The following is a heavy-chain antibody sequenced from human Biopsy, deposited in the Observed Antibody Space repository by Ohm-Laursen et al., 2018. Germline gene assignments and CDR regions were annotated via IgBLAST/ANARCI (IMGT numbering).Heavy chain of an antibody. CDR2: IYYSGGT. J-gene: IGHJ3*02. CDR1: GGSMTGYE. CDR3: ARGEAGTYDALDI. Sequence: SETLSLTCSVSGGSMTGYEWSWLRLAPGKGLEWIGYIYYSGGTKYNPSLASRVTFSVDMSKSQFSLKLYSVTAADTAVYYCARGEAGTYDALDIWGQGTLVAVSA. V-gene: IGHV4-59*01. D-gene: IGHD1-26*01.